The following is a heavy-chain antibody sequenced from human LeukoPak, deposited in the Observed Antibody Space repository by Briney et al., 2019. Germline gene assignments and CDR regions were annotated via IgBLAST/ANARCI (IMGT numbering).Heavy chain of an antibody. Sequence: ASVKGSCTASGYTFTGYYMHWVRQAPGQGLEWMGWINPNSGGTNYAQRFQGRVTMARDTSISTAYRGLSRLRSDETAVYCCARDRGVTMLLYYFDYWGQGTLVTVSS. CDR1: GYTFTGYY. D-gene: IGHD3-10*02. CDR2: INPNSGGT. CDR3: ARDRGVTMLLYYFDY. V-gene: IGHV1-2*02. J-gene: IGHJ4*02.